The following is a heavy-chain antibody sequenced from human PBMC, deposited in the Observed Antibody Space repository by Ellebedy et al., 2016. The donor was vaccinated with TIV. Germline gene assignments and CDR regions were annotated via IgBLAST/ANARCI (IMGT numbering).Heavy chain of an antibody. V-gene: IGHV3-30*18. J-gene: IGHJ4*02. CDR2: ISYDGSNK. CDR1: GFTFSSYG. Sequence: PGGSLRLSCAASGFTFSSYGMHRVRQAPGKGLEWVAVISYDGSNKYYADSVKGRFTISRDNSKNTLYLQMNSLRAEDTAVYYCAKDGEYDSSGYYFDYWGQGTLVTVSS. CDR3: AKDGEYDSSGYYFDY. D-gene: IGHD3-22*01.